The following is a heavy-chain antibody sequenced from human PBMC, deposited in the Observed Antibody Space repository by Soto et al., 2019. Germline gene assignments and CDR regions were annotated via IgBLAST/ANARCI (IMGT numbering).Heavy chain of an antibody. V-gene: IGHV3-48*02. Sequence: GGSLRLSCAASGFTFSSYSMNWVRQAPGKGLEWVSYISSSSSTIYYADSVKGRFTISRDNAKNSLYLQMNSLRDEDTAVYYCAREKATSGYIYYFDYWSQGTLVTVSS. CDR1: GFTFSSYS. CDR3: AREKATSGYIYYFDY. D-gene: IGHD3-22*01. J-gene: IGHJ4*02. CDR2: ISSSSSTI.